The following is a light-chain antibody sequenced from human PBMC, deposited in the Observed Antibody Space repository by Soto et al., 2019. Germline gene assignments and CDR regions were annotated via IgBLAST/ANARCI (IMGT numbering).Light chain of an antibody. Sequence: EIVLTQSPATLSLSPGERATLSFRASQSVSSYLAWYQQKPGQAPRLLIYDASNRATGIPARFSGSGSGTDFTLTISSLEPEDFAVYYCQQRSNWATFGPGTKVDI. V-gene: IGKV3-11*01. CDR3: QQRSNWAT. J-gene: IGKJ3*01. CDR1: QSVSSY. CDR2: DAS.